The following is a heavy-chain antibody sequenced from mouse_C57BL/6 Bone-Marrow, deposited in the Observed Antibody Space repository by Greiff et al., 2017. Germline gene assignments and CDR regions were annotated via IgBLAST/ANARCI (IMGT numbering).Heavy chain of an antibody. CDR2: ISSGSSTI. CDR3: ARIVTRAMDY. D-gene: IGHD2-5*01. V-gene: IGHV5-17*01. Sequence: EVKLVESGGGLVKPGGSLKLSCAASGFTFSDYGMHWVRRAPEKGLEWVAYISSGSSTIYYADTVKGRFTISRDNAKNTLFLQMTSLRSEDTAMYYCARIVTRAMDYWGQGTSVTVSS. J-gene: IGHJ4*01. CDR1: GFTFSDYG.